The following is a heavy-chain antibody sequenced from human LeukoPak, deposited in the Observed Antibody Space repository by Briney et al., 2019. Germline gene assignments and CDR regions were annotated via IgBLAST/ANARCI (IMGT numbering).Heavy chain of an antibody. CDR3: ARDFCGGDYELNWFDP. CDR1: GGSISSGSYY. J-gene: IGHJ5*02. V-gene: IGHV4-39*07. CDR2: IYYSGST. D-gene: IGHD2-21*02. Sequence: SETLSLTCTVSGGSISSGSYYWGWIRQPPGKGLEWIGSIYYSGSTYYNPSLKSRVTISVDTSKNQFSLKLSSVTAADTAVYYCARDFCGGDYELNWFDPWGQGTLATVSS.